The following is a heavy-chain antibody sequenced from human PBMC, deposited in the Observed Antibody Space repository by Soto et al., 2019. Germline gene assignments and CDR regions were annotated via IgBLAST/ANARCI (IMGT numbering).Heavy chain of an antibody. CDR3: AKGGHIDF. CDR1: GFSFSTYW. V-gene: IGHV3-7*03. J-gene: IGHJ4*02. CDR2: IKDDGGET. D-gene: IGHD3-16*01. Sequence: EVQLVESGGGLVQPGGSLRLSCAASGFSFSTYWMSWVRQAPGKGLEWVANIKDDGGETYYVDSVKGRFTISRDNAKTSLCLQMNSLRAEDTAVYYCAKGGHIDFCGQGTLVTVSS.